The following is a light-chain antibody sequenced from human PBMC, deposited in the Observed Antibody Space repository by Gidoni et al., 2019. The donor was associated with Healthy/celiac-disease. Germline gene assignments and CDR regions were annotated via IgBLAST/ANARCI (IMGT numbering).Light chain of an antibody. CDR1: QIVSSSY. J-gene: IGKJ1*01. Sequence: EIVLTQSPGTLSLSPGERATLSCRASQIVSSSYLAWYQQKPGQTPRLLIYGASSRATGIPDRFSGSWSGTDFTLTISRLEPEDFAVYYCQQYGSSRTFGQGTKVEIK. V-gene: IGKV3-20*01. CDR3: QQYGSSRT. CDR2: GAS.